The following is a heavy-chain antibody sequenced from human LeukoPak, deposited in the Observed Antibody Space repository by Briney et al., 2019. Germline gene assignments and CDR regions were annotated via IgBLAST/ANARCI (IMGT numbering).Heavy chain of an antibody. CDR3: ATLGYCSSTSCQNYYYYMDV. V-gene: IGHV1-69*05. Sequence: ASVKVSCKASGYTFSSYAISWVRQAPGQGLEWMGGIIPIFGTANYAQKFQGRVTITTDESTSTAYMELSSLRSEDTAVYYCATLGYCSSTSCQNYYYYMDVWGKGTTVTVSS. D-gene: IGHD2-2*01. CDR1: GYTFSSYA. J-gene: IGHJ6*03. CDR2: IIPIFGTA.